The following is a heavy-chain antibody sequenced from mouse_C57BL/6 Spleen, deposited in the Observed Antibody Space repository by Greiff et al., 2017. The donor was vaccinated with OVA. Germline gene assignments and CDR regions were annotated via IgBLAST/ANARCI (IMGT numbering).Heavy chain of an antibody. D-gene: IGHD1-1*01. V-gene: IGHV1-81*01. J-gene: IGHJ4*01. CDR2: IYPRSGNT. CDR1: GYTFTSYG. CDR3: ARSDYGSSYDAMDY. Sequence: VQVVESGAELARPGASVKLSCKASGYTFTSYGISWVKQRTGQGLEWIGEIYPRSGNTHYNEKFKGKATLTADKSSSTAYMELRSLTSEDSAVYFCARSDYGSSYDAMDYWGQGTSVTVSS.